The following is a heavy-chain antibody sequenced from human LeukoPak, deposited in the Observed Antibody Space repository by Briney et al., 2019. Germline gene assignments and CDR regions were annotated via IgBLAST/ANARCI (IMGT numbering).Heavy chain of an antibody. V-gene: IGHV4-34*01. Sequence: ASETLSLTCAVYGGSFSGYYWSWIRQPPGKGLEWIGEINHSGSTNYNPSLKSRVTISVDTSKNQFSLKLSSVTAAGTAVYYCARGRRWLQFGGLDYWGQGTLVTVSS. CDR3: ARGRRWLQFGGLDY. CDR1: GGSFSGYY. CDR2: INHSGST. D-gene: IGHD5-24*01. J-gene: IGHJ4*02.